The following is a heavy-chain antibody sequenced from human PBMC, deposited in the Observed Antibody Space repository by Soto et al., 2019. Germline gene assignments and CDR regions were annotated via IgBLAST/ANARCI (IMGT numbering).Heavy chain of an antibody. D-gene: IGHD2-15*01. CDR2: IYYSGST. Sequence: PSDTLSLTCTVSGGSISSGSYYWSWIRQPPGKGLEWIGYIYYSGSTNYNPSLKSRVTISVDTSKNQFSLKLSSVTAADTAVYYCARERALYCSGGSCYSEVSTWMDYWRQGTLVTISS. CDR3: ARERALYCSGGSCYSEVSTWMDY. CDR1: GGSISSGSYY. J-gene: IGHJ4*02. V-gene: IGHV4-61*01.